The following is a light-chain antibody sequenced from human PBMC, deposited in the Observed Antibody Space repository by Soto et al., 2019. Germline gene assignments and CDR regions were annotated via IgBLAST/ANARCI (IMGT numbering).Light chain of an antibody. CDR2: AXS. CDR1: QRVXRY. J-gene: IGKJ4*02. V-gene: IGKV3-20*01. CDR3: QHYGSVIRT. Sequence: TKSAATLSASRGERVRFSCRASQRVXRYLAGYQQTPVQTPRLFIDAXSSRATGSPDRLSGSGSETDFSLTISRLDAENFAVYYFQHYGSVIRTFGDGAMVEIK.